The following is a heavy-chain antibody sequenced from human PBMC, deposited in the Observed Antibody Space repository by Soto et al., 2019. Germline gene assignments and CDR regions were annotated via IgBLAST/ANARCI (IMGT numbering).Heavy chain of an antibody. D-gene: IGHD2-2*02. CDR1: GGSVSSDTHY. J-gene: IGHJ6*02. CDR3: ARFVRSCSGTTCYTRADV. CDR2: IYSSGST. Sequence: QVQLQESGPGLVKPSETLSLTCTVSGGSVSSDTHYWSWIRQPPGQRLEWVGFIYSSGSTNYNPSLTRRVTMSVDTSKNQFSMRLRSVIVADTAVYHCARFVRSCSGTTCYTRADVWGQGTTVTVSS. V-gene: IGHV4-61*01.